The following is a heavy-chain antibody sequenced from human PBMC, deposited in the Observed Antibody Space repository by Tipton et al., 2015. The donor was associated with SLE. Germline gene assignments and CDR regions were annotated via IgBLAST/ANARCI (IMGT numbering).Heavy chain of an antibody. Sequence: GSLRLSCAASGFTFSSYGMHWVRQAPGKGLEWFSSISSSSSYIYYADSVKGRFTISRDNAKNSLYLQMNSLRAEDTAVYYCARDQSSSWPRYFQHWGQGTLVTVSS. CDR3: ARDQSSSWPRYFQH. D-gene: IGHD6-13*01. V-gene: IGHV3-21*03. J-gene: IGHJ1*01. CDR1: GFTFSSYG. CDR2: ISSSSSYI.